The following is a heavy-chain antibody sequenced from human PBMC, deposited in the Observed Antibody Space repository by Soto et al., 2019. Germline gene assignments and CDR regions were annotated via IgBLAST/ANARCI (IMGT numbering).Heavy chain of an antibody. D-gene: IGHD1-7*01. CDR2: IYRTGST. CDR3: ASRDPGTSVDY. J-gene: IGHJ4*02. CDR1: GGSFTSNNW. Sequence: LSLTCAVSGGSFTSNNWWTWVRQPPGQVLDWIGEIYRTGSTNYNPSLKSRVTISLDKSENQFSLKVTSLTAADTAVYYCASRDPGTSVDYWGQGTLVSVSS. V-gene: IGHV4-4*02.